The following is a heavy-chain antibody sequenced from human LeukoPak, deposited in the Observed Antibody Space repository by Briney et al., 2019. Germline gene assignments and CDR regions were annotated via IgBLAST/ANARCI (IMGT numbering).Heavy chain of an antibody. Sequence: PGGSLRLSCAASGFTFSNFGMHWVRQTPGKGLEWVTFIRYEGNNAYYADSVKGRFTISRDNSKNTLYLQMNSLRAEDTAVYYCARDNREQQLVPPTFDYWGQGTLVTVSS. V-gene: IGHV3-30*02. CDR2: IRYEGNNA. J-gene: IGHJ4*02. CDR1: GFTFSNFG. CDR3: ARDNREQQLVPPTFDY. D-gene: IGHD6-13*01.